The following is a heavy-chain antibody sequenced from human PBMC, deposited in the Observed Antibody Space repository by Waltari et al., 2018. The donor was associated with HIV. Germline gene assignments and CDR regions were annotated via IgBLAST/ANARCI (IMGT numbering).Heavy chain of an antibody. D-gene: IGHD6-13*01. CDR3: ARSWSLPAAGTLLHFDY. J-gene: IGHJ4*02. CDR1: GFTFSTYS. V-gene: IGHV3-21*01. CDR2: ISSSSNYI. Sequence: EVQLVESGGRLVKPGGSLRLSCAASGFTFSTYSMNWVRQTPGKGLEWISSISSSSNYIYYADSVKVGFTISRYNSKNSLYLQMNSRRVEDTAVYYSARSWSLPAAGTLLHFDYLGQVTLVTVSS.